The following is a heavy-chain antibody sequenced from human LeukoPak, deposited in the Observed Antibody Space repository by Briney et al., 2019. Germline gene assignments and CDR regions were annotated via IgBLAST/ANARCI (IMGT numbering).Heavy chain of an antibody. CDR2: ISWDGGST. V-gene: IGHV3-43*01. CDR3: AKDGKNYFDY. CDR1: GFIVDDYT. Sequence: GGSLRLSCAASGFIVDDYTMHWVRQAPGKGLEWVSLISWDGGSTYYADSVKGRFTISRDNSKNSLSLQMNSLRTEDTALYYCAKDGKNYFDYWGQGTLVTVSS. J-gene: IGHJ4*02.